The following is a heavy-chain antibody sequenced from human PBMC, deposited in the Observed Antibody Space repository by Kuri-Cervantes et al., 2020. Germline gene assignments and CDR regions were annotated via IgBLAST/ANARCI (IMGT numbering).Heavy chain of an antibody. CDR1: GFTFSSYG. D-gene: IGHD3-10*01. Sequence: SLKISCAASGFTFSSYGMHWVRQAPGKGLEWVTVISYEGSSKYYADSVKGRFTISRDNSKNTLYLQMSSLRAEDTAVYHCAKDALGIRLAGKGPLDPWGQGTRVTVSS. J-gene: IGHJ5*02. CDR2: ISYEGSSK. CDR3: AKDALGIRLAGKGPLDP. V-gene: IGHV3-30*18.